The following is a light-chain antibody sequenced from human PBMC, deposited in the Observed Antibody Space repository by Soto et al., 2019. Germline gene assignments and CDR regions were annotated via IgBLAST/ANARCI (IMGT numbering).Light chain of an antibody. J-gene: IGKJ5*01. CDR1: QSVRSN. Sequence: EIVMTQSPVTLSVSPGERATLSCRASQSVRSNLAWYQQKPGQAPRLLMYDASTRATGIPARFSGSGSGTDFTLTISRLEPEDFAVYYCQQYGSSPWTFGQGTRLEI. V-gene: IGKV3-20*01. CDR2: DAS. CDR3: QQYGSSPWT.